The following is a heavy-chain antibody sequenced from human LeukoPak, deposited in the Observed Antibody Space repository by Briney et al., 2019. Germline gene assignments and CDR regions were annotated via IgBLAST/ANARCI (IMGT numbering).Heavy chain of an antibody. CDR2: IYYSGST. J-gene: IGHJ4*02. D-gene: IGHD3-22*01. CDR3: ARWRSSGYYYFDY. Sequence: SETLSLTCTVSGGSISSYYWSWIRQPPGKGLEWIGYIYYSGSTNYNPSLKSRVTISVDRSKNQFSLKLSSVTAADTAVYYCARWRSSGYYYFDYWGQGTLVTVSS. CDR1: GGSISSYY. V-gene: IGHV4-59*12.